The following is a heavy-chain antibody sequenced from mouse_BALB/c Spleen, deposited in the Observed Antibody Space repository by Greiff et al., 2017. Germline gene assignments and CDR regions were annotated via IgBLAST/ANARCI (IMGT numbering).Heavy chain of an antibody. J-gene: IGHJ1*01. CDR3: ARQYGNPYWYFDV. D-gene: IGHD2-10*02. CDR1: GYSFTSYY. CDR2: IDPFNGGT. Sequence: EVKLQESGPELMKPGASVKISCKASGYSFTSYYMHWVKQSHGKSLEWIGYIDPFNGGTSYNQKFKGKATLTVDKSSSTAYMHLSSLTSEDSAVYYCARQYGNPYWYFDVWGAGTTVTVSS. V-gene: IGHV1S135*01.